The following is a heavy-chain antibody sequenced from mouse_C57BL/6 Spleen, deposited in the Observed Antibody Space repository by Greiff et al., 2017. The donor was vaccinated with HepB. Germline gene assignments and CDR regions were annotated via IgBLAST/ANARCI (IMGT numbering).Heavy chain of an antibody. CDR2: IYPGDGDT. V-gene: IGHV1-80*01. Sequence: VKLVESGAELVKPGASVKISCKASGYAFSSYWMNWVKQRPGKGLEWIGQIYPGDGDTNYNGKFKGKATLTADKSSSTAYMQLSSLTSEDSAVYFCAREGDGYSYFDYWGQGTTLTVSS. CDR3: AREGDGYSYFDY. CDR1: GYAFSSYW. D-gene: IGHD2-3*01. J-gene: IGHJ2*01.